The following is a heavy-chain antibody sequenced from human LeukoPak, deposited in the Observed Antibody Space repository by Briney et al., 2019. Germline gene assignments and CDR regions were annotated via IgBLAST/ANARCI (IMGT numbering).Heavy chain of an antibody. CDR1: GGSISSSSYY. V-gene: IGHV4-39*07. CDR2: IYYSGST. CDR3: AREVAGYSYGYGSY. Sequence: SPSETLSLTCTVSGGSISSSSYYWGWIRQPPGKGLEWIGSIYYSGSTYYNPSLKSRVTISVDTSKNQFSLKLSSVTAADTAVYYCAREVAGYSYGYGSYWGQGTLVTVSS. J-gene: IGHJ4*02. D-gene: IGHD5-18*01.